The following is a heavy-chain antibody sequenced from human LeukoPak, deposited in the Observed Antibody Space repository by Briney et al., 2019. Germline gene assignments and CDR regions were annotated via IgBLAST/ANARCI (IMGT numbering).Heavy chain of an antibody. J-gene: IGHJ4*02. Sequence: PSETLSLTCTVSGGSISSYYWSWIRQPPGKGLEWIGYIYYSGSTNYNPSLKSRVTISVDTSKNQFSLKLSSVTAADTAVYYCARQARTGYVPDYFDYWGQGTLVTVSS. D-gene: IGHD3/OR15-3a*01. CDR1: GGSISSYY. CDR2: IYYSGST. V-gene: IGHV4-59*08. CDR3: ARQARTGYVPDYFDY.